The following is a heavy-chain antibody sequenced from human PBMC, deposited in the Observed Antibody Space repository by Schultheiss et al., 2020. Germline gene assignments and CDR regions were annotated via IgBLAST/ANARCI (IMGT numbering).Heavy chain of an antibody. D-gene: IGHD1-1*01. CDR3: AQGAGMEPQFDY. CDR2: ICWEGGST. CDR1: GFPFDEYT. V-gene: IGHV3-43*01. Sequence: GGSLRLSCAASGFPFDEYTMHCVRPAPGKGLAWVSLICWEGGSTYYADSVKGRFTISRDNSKNSLYLQMNSLRTEDTALYYCAQGAGMEPQFDYWGQGSLVTGST. J-gene: IGHJ4*02.